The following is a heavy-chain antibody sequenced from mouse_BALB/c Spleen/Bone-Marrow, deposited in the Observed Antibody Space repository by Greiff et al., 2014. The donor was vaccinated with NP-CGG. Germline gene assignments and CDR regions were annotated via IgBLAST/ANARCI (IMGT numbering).Heavy chain of an antibody. CDR1: GFTFSDYY. Sequence: EVKLMESGGGLVKPGGSLKLSCAASGFTFSDYYMYWVRQTPEKRLEWVATISDGGSYTYYPDSVKGRFTISRDNAKNNLYLQMSSLKSEDTAMYYCARSGERYGAMDYWGQGTSVTV. CDR3: ARSGERYGAMDY. D-gene: IGHD1-1*02. J-gene: IGHJ4*01. CDR2: ISDGGSYT. V-gene: IGHV5-4*02.